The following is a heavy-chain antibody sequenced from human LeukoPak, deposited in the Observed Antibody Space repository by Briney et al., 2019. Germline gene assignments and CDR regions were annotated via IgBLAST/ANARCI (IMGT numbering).Heavy chain of an antibody. CDR3: ARLDWYHYMDV. CDR1: GFTFDEYG. J-gene: IGHJ6*03. V-gene: IGHV3-20*04. D-gene: IGHD3-9*01. CDR2: INWKGTST. Sequence: GGSLRLSCAASGFTFDEYGMTWVRQAPGKGLEWVSGINWKGTSTGYADSVKGRFTISRDNAKNSLYLQMNSLRAEDTALYYCARLDWYHYMDVWGKGTTVTVSS.